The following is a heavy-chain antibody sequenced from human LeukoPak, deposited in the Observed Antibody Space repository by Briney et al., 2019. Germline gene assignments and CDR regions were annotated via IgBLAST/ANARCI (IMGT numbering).Heavy chain of an antibody. CDR2: IYSGGST. V-gene: IGHV3-53*01. D-gene: IGHD3-9*01. Sequence: GGSLRLSCAASGFTVSSNYMSWVRQAPGKGLEWVSVIYSGGSTYYADSVKGRFTISRDNSKNTLYLQMNSLRAEDTAVYYCARVGDDILTGYAYGGWGQGTLVTVSS. J-gene: IGHJ4*02. CDR3: ARVGDDILTGYAYGG. CDR1: GFTVSSNY.